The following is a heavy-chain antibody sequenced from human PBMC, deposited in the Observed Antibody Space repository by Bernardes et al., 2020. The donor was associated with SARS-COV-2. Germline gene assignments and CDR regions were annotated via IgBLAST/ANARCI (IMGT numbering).Heavy chain of an antibody. D-gene: IGHD1-26*01. V-gene: IGHV5-51*01. Sequence: GESLKISCKGSGYSFTSYWIGWVRQMPGKGLEWMGIIYPGDSDTRYSPSFQGQVTISADKSISTAYLQWSSLKASDTAMYYCARLGQVDYVGATPYYYGMDVWGQGTTVTVSS. J-gene: IGHJ6*02. CDR2: IYPGDSDT. CDR1: GYSFTSYW. CDR3: ARLGQVDYVGATPYYYGMDV.